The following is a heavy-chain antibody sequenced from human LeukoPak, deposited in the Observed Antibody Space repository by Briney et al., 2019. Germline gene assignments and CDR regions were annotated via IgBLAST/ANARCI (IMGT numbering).Heavy chain of an antibody. Sequence: ASVKVSCKASGYTFTSYDINWVRQATGQGREWMGWMNPNSGNTGYAQKFQGRVTITRNTSISTAYMELSSLRSEDTAVYYCARPYDFWRGYAFDIWGQGTMVTVSS. CDR3: ARPYDFWRGYAFDI. CDR2: MNPNSGNT. D-gene: IGHD3-3*01. V-gene: IGHV1-8*03. CDR1: GYTFTSYD. J-gene: IGHJ3*02.